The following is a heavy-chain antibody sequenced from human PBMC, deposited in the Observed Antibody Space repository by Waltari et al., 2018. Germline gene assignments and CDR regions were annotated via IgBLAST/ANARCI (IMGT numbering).Heavy chain of an antibody. V-gene: IGHV4-61*02. CDR3: ARDSLETGDPWFFDL. J-gene: IGHJ2*01. D-gene: IGHD7-27*01. CDR2: IHTSGGT. Sequence: QVQLQQSGPGLVKPSQTLSLTCTVSGGSISTGSHCWTWIRQPAGKGLEWIGRIHTSGGTKYNPSLKSRVTISVDTSQNQFSLNLNSVTAADTALYFWARDSLETGDPWFFDLWGRGTLVTVSS. CDR1: GGSISTGSHC.